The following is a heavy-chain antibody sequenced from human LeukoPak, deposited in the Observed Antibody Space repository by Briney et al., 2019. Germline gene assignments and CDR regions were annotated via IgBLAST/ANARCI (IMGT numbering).Heavy chain of an antibody. CDR3: ARATVTVKSDAFDI. D-gene: IGHD4-17*01. CDR1: GYTYTSYG. CDR2: ISAYNGNT. J-gene: IGHJ3*02. V-gene: IGHV1-18*01. Sequence: ASVKVSCKASGYTYTSYGISWVRQAPGQGLEWMGWISAYNGNTNYAQKLQGRVTMTTDTSTSTAYMKLRSLRSDDTAVYYCARATVTVKSDAFDIWGQGTMVTVSS.